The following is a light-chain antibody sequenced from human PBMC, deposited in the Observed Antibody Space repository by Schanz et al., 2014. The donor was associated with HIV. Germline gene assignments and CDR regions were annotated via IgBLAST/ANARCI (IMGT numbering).Light chain of an antibody. V-gene: IGKV3-15*01. J-gene: IGKJ5*01. CDR3: QKYNDWPPIT. CDR1: QSVGNS. Sequence: EVVMTQSPATLSVTPGERATLSCRASQSVGNSLAWYQQKSGQAPRLLIYGASTRATGVPARFSGGGSGTDFTLTTSRLQSEDFPVYYCQKYNDWPPITFGQGTRLESK. CDR2: GAS.